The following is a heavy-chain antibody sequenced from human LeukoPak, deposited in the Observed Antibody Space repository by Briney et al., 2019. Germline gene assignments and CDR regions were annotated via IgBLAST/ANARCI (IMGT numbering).Heavy chain of an antibody. CDR2: IKSKTDGGTT. V-gene: IGHV3-15*01. Sequence: GGSLRLSCAASGFTFSNAWMSWVRQAPGKGLEWVGRIKSKTDGGTTDYAAPVKGRFTISRDDSKNTLYLQMNSLKTEDTAVYYCTTASLLWFGELFPDAFDIWGQGTMVTVSS. CDR3: TTASLLWFGELFPDAFDI. D-gene: IGHD3-10*01. J-gene: IGHJ3*02. CDR1: GFTFSNAW.